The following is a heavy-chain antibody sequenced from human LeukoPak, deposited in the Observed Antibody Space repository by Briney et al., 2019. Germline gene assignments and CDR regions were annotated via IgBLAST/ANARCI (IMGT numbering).Heavy chain of an antibody. D-gene: IGHD5-12*01. CDR3: VRGRGGYEMNYYYGMDV. V-gene: IGHV1-8*01. CDR2: MNPNSGNT. CDR1: GYTFTSYD. Sequence: ASVKVSCKASGYTFTSYDINWVRQATGQGLEWMGWMNPNSGNTGYAQKFQGRVTMTRNTSISTAYMELSSLRSEDTAVYYCVRGRGGYEMNYYYGMDVWGQGTTVTVSS. J-gene: IGHJ6*02.